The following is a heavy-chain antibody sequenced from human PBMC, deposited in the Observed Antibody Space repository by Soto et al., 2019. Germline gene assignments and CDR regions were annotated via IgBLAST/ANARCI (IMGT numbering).Heavy chain of an antibody. CDR3: AKAPLRSRNRYYYYYYYMDV. V-gene: IGHV3-23*01. Sequence: GGSLRLSCAASGFTFSSYAMSWVRLAPGKGLEWVSAISGSGGSTYYADSVKGRFTISRDNSKNTLYLQMNSLRAEDTAVYYCAKAPLRSRNRYYYYYYYMDVWGKGTTVTVSS. CDR2: ISGSGGST. CDR1: GFTFSSYA. D-gene: IGHD4-17*01. J-gene: IGHJ6*03.